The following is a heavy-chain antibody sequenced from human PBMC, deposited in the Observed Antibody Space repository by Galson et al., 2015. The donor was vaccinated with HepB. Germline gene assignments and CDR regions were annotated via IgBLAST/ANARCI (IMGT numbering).Heavy chain of an antibody. CDR1: GFTFSDYY. D-gene: IGHD6-19*01. V-gene: IGHV3-11*06. Sequence: SLRLSCAASGFTFSDYYMNWIRQPPGKGLEWVALISNTGGNPHYADSVRGRFTVSRDNAKNSLYLQMNSLRAEDTAVYFCAGTYSSAWYAENRDYWGQGTLVTVSS. CDR2: ISNTGGNP. CDR3: AGTYSSAWYAENRDY. J-gene: IGHJ4*02.